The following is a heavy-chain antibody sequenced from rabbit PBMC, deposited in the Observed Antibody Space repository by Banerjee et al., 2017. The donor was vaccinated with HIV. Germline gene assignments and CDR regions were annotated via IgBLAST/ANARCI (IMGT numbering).Heavy chain of an antibody. J-gene: IGHJ4*01. D-gene: IGHD2-1*01. V-gene: IGHV1S40*01. CDR3: AREYVGAYNL. CDR2: IVGGSSGST. Sequence: QSLEESGGDLVKPGASLTLTCTASGFDFSSYWMSWVRQAPGKGLEWIGTIVGGSSGSTYYASWAKGRFTISKTSSTTVTLQMTSLTAADTATYFCAREYVGAYNLWGPGTLVTVS. CDR1: GFDFSSYW.